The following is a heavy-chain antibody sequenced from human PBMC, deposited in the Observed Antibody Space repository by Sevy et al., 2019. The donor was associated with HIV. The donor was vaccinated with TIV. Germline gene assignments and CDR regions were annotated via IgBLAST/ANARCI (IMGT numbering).Heavy chain of an antibody. D-gene: IGHD2-2*01. CDR2: ISGSGGST. J-gene: IGHJ6*03. CDR3: VKQGYCSSTSCYENYYYMDV. V-gene: IGHV3-23*01. Sequence: GGSLRLSCAASGFTFSSYAMSWVRQAPGKGLEWVSAISGSGGSTYYADSVKGRFTISRDNSKNTLYLQMNSLRAEDTAVYYCVKQGYCSSTSCYENYYYMDVWGKGTTVTVSS. CDR1: GFTFSSYA.